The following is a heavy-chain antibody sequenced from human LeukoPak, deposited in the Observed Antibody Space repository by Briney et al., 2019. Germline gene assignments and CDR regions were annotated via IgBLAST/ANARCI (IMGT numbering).Heavy chain of an antibody. CDR3: ARGYNYDYARFFDY. D-gene: IGHD3-16*01. CDR2: IYSGGST. J-gene: IGHJ4*02. Sequence: GGSLRLSCAVSGFTVSGNYMSWVRQAPGKGLEWVSVIYSGGSTYYADSVKGRFIISRDNFKNTLYVQMNNLRAEDTAVYYCARGYNYDYARFFDYWGQGTLVTVSS. CDR1: GFTVSGNY. V-gene: IGHV3-66*01.